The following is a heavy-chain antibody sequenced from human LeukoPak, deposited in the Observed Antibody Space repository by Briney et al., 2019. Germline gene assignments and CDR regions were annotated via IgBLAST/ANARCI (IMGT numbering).Heavy chain of an antibody. J-gene: IGHJ4*02. CDR3: VKITSVTGGDC. D-gene: IGHD1-1*01. CDR2: IYSGGTT. CDR1: GFTVSSDY. V-gene: IGHV3-66*01. Sequence: GGSLRLSCAASGFTVSSDYVSWVRQAPGKGLEWVSVIYSGGTTYYADSVKGRFAISRDNSKNTVYLQMSSLRAEDTAVYYCVKITSVTGGDCWGQGTRLTVSS.